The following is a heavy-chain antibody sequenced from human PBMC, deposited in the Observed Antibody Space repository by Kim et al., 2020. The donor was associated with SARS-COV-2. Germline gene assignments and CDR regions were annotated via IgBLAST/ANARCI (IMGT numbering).Heavy chain of an antibody. D-gene: IGHD2-21*02. CDR1: GFTFSNAW. CDR2: IKSKSNGGAT. Sequence: GGSLRLSCVASGFTFSNAWMSWVRQAPGKGLEWVGRIKSKSNGGATDYAAPVKDRFTISRDDSKNMLYLQMNSLKTEDTAVYYCTSGGAIVVVTANEYWGQGTLVTVSS. J-gene: IGHJ4*02. V-gene: IGHV3-15*01. CDR3: TSGGAIVVVTANEY.